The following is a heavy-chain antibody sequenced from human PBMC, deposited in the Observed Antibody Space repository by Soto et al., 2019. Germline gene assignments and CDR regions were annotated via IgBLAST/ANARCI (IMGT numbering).Heavy chain of an antibody. CDR3: ARHRSSRIVGATTPDY. Sequence: GASLKISCQGSGYSFTSYWIGWVRQMPGKGLEWMGIIYPGDSDTRYSPSLQGQVTISADKSISTAYLQWSSLKASDTAMYYCARHRSSRIVGATTPDYWGQGTLVTVSS. D-gene: IGHD1-26*01. CDR2: IYPGDSDT. J-gene: IGHJ4*02. V-gene: IGHV5-51*01. CDR1: GYSFTSYW.